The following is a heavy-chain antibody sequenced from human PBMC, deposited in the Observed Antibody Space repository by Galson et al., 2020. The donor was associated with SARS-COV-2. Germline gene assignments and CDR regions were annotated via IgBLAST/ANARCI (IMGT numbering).Heavy chain of an antibody. V-gene: IGHV3-11*04. CDR3: ARDEYYYDSSGYYYY. J-gene: IGHJ4*02. CDR1: GFTFSDYY. Sequence: GGSLRLSCAASGFTFSDYYMSWIRQAPGKGLEWVSYISSSGSTIYYADSVKGRFTISRDNAKNSLYLQTNSLRAEDTAVYYCARDEYYYDSSGYYYYWGQGTLVTVSS. CDR2: ISSSGSTI. D-gene: IGHD3-22*01.